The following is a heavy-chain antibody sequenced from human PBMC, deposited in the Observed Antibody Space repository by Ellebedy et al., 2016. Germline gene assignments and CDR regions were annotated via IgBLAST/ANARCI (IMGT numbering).Heavy chain of an antibody. Sequence: ASVKVSCKASGYTFTIYVFSWVRQAPGQGLEWMGWISPYNGNTNYPQNLQGRVTLSTDTSTSTVYMELRSRRSDDTAVYYCARAPTTAFDYWGQGTLVTVSS. CDR2: ISPYNGNT. CDR3: ARAPTTAFDY. V-gene: IGHV1-18*01. D-gene: IGHD1-1*01. CDR1: GYTFTIYV. J-gene: IGHJ4*02.